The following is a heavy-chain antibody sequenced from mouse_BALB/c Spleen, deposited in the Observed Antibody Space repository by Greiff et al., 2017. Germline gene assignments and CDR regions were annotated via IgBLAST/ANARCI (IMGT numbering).Heavy chain of an antibody. V-gene: IGHV5-17*02. CDR1: GFTFSSFG. CDR3: ASGRIYYDYDAAWFAY. J-gene: IGHJ3*01. Sequence: EVNLVESGGGLVQPGGSRKLSCAASGFTFSSFGMHWVRQAPEKGLEWVAYISSGSSTIYYADTVKGRFTISRDNPKNTLFLQMTSLRSEDTAMYYGASGRIYYDYDAAWFAYWGQGTLVTVSA. D-gene: IGHD2-4*01. CDR2: ISSGSSTI.